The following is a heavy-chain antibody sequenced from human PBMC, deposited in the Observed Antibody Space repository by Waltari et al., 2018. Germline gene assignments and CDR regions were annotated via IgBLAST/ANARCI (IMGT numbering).Heavy chain of an antibody. Sequence: EVQLLESGGGLVQPGGSLRLSCAASGFTFSSYVMSWVRQAPGKGLEWVSGVGWSDSFTKYVDSVKGRFTISRDNSKNTLYLQLSSLRAEDTAVYHCAKGWDSGTYLFRFDYWGQGTPVTVSS. J-gene: IGHJ4*02. V-gene: IGHV3-23*05. D-gene: IGHD3-10*01. CDR1: GFTFSSYV. CDR2: VGWSDSFT. CDR3: AKGWDSGTYLFRFDY.